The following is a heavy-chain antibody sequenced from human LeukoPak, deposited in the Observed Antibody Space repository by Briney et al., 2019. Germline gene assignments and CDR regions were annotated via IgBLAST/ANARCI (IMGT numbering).Heavy chain of an antibody. CDR1: GFTFTSTE. CDR2: ISSSSSYT. V-gene: IGHV3-21*05. CDR3: ARDRALGELSSAFWFDP. Sequence: GGSLRLSCEASGFTFTSTEMNWVRQAPGKGLEWVSYISSSSSYTNYADSVKGRFTISRDNAKNSLYLQMNSLRAEDTAVYYCARDRALGELSSAFWFDPWGQGTLVTVSS. D-gene: IGHD3-16*02. J-gene: IGHJ5*02.